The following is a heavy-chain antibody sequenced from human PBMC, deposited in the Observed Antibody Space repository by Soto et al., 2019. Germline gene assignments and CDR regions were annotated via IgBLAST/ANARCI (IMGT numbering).Heavy chain of an antibody. CDR3: ARTSGLNTGQLEY. CDR2: IYYTGTV. CDR1: GYSIGTYNW. Sequence: SETLSLTCSVPGYSIGTYNWWAWIRQPPGKGLAWIGYIYYTGTVYYNLSLKNRVSMSVETARDQFSLRLTSVTAADTAVYYCARTSGLNTGQLEYWGQGARVTTSS. V-gene: IGHV4-28*05. J-gene: IGHJ4*02. D-gene: IGHD2-8*02.